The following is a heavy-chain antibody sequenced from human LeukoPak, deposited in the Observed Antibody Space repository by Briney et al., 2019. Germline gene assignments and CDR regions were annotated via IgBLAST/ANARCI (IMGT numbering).Heavy chain of an antibody. V-gene: IGHV1-46*01. CDR1: GYTFTSYY. Sequence: ASVEVSCKASGYTFTSYYMHWVRQAPGQGLEWMGIINPSGGSTSYAQKFQGRVTMTRDMSTSTVYMELSSLRSEDTAVYYCARDGGSEDFDYWGQGTLVTVSS. CDR3: ARDGGSEDFDY. D-gene: IGHD1-26*01. CDR2: INPSGGST. J-gene: IGHJ4*02.